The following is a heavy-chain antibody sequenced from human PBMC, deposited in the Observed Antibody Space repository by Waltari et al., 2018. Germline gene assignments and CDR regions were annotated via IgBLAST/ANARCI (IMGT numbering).Heavy chain of an antibody. CDR1: GFTFSSYA. CDR3: ANGRVSSDTLFDY. CDR2: ISGSGGST. D-gene: IGHD1-1*01. V-gene: IGHV3-23*01. Sequence: EVQLLESGGGLVQPGGSLRLSCAASGFTFSSYAMIWVRQAPGKGREWVSAISGSGGSTYYADSVKGRFTISRDNSKNTLYLQMNSLRAEDTAVYYCANGRVSSDTLFDYWGQGTLVTVSS. J-gene: IGHJ4*02.